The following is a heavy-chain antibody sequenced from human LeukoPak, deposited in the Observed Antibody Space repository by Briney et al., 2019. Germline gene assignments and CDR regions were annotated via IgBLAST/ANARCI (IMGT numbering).Heavy chain of an antibody. CDR3: ARGRLTEPYDY. V-gene: IGHV3-33*01. D-gene: IGHD1-20*01. Sequence: QTGGSLRLSCAASGFTFSSYGMHWVRQAPGKGLEWVAIIWSDGSNKYYADSVKGRFTVSRDNSKNTLYLQMNSLRAEDTAVYYCARGRLTEPYDYWGRGTLVTVFS. J-gene: IGHJ4*02. CDR2: IWSDGSNK. CDR1: GFTFSSYG.